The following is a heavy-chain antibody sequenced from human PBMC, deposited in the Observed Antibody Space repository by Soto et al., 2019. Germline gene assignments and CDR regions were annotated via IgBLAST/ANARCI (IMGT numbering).Heavy chain of an antibody. Sequence: GSLRRTGAASGCTFSSYSMNWVRQAPGKGLEWVSSISSSSSYIYYADSVKGRFTISRDNAKNSLYLQMNSLRAEDTAVYYCAKELGYCSSTSCPLMGMDVWGQGTKVTVSS. J-gene: IGHJ6*02. D-gene: IGHD2-2*01. CDR3: AKELGYCSSTSCPLMGMDV. V-gene: IGHV3-21*01. CDR1: GCTFSSYS. CDR2: ISSSSSYI.